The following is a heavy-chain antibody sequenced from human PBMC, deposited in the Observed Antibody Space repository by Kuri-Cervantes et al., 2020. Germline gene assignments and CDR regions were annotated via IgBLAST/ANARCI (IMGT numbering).Heavy chain of an antibody. CDR2: INPNSGGK. D-gene: IGHD3-22*01. Sequence: ASVKGCCKASGYTFIGYYMHWVPQAPGQGLEWMGWINPNSGGKNFAQKFQGRVTMTRDTSISKAYMELSRLRSDETAVYYCAREPAAYSYDSSGYYPPTQNWFDPWCQGTLVTVSS. CDR3: AREPAAYSYDSSGYYPPTQNWFDP. J-gene: IGHJ5*02. V-gene: IGHV1-2*02. CDR1: GYTFIGYY.